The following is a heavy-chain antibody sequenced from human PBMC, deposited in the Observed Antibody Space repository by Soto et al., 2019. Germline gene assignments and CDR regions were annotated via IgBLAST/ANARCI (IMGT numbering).Heavy chain of an antibody. D-gene: IGHD6-13*01. V-gene: IGHV4-59*01. CDR1: GVSISSYY. Sequence: SETLSLTCTVSGVSISSYYWSWIRQPPGRGLEWIGYIYYSGRTNYNPSLKSRVTISVDSSKNQFSLKVNSVTAADTAVYYCARAPRSWFDLDSYYYYMDVWGNGTTVTVSS. J-gene: IGHJ6*03. CDR3: ARAPRSWFDLDSYYYYMDV. CDR2: IYYSGRT.